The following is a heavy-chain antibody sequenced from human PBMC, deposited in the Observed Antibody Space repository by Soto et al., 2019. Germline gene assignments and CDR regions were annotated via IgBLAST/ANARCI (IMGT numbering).Heavy chain of an antibody. D-gene: IGHD6-25*01. Sequence: ASVKVSCKASDYTFSSYGISWVRQAPGQGLEWMGWISANIGNTKYSQKFQGRVTITRDTSASTAYMELSSLRSEDTAVYYCARVGSAYYYGMDVWGQGTTVTVSS. CDR2: ISANIGNT. CDR3: ARVGSAYYYGMDV. J-gene: IGHJ6*02. CDR1: DYTFSSYG. V-gene: IGHV1-18*01.